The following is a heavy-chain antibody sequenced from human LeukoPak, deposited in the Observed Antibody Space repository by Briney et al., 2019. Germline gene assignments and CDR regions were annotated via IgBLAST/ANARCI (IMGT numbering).Heavy chain of an antibody. CDR1: GFTFSNYA. V-gene: IGHV3-30-3*01. J-gene: IGHJ4*02. Sequence: GGSLRLSCAASGFTFSNYAMHWVRQAPDKGLEWVAVISYDGSNKYYADSVKGRFTISRDNSKNTLYLQMNSLRPDDTAVYYSACGYSYGVDYWGQGTLVTVSS. CDR2: ISYDGSNK. D-gene: IGHD5-18*01. CDR3: ACGYSYGVDY.